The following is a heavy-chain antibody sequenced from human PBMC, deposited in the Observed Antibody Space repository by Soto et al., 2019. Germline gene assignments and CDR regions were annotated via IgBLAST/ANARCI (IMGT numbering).Heavy chain of an antibody. V-gene: IGHV3-23*01. Sequence: PGGSLRLSCAASGFAFNNYAMTWVRQAPGKGLEWVSTISVSGGTAYYADSVKGRFAISRDNSKNTLYLQMNSLTADDTAIYHCAKPMGAAGSGWSAFHYWGQGALVTVSS. CDR2: ISVSGGTA. J-gene: IGHJ4*02. CDR1: GFAFNNYA. D-gene: IGHD6-19*01. CDR3: AKPMGAAGSGWSAFHY.